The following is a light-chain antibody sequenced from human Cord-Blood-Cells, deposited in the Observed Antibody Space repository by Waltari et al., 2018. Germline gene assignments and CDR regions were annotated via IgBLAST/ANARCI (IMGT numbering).Light chain of an antibody. V-gene: IGKV4-1*01. CDR2: WAS. J-gene: IGKJ2*01. CDR1: QSVLYSSNNKNY. Sequence: DIVMTQSPDSLAVSLGERATINCKSSQSVLYSSNNKNYLAWYQQKPGQPPKLLIYWASTRESGVPDRFSGSESGTDFTLTISSLQAEDLAVYYCQQYYSTMYTFGQGTKLEIK. CDR3: QQYYSTMYT.